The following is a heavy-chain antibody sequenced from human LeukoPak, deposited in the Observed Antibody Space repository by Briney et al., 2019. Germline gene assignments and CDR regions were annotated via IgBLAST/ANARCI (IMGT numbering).Heavy chain of an antibody. CDR3: ASKSLVGATESDAFDI. V-gene: IGHV1-69*05. CDR1: GGTFSSYT. D-gene: IGHD1-26*01. CDR2: IIPIFGTA. Sequence: SVKVSCKASGGTFSSYTISWVRQAPGQGLEWMGRIIPIFGTANYAQKFQGRVTITTDESTSTAYMELSSLRSEDTAVYYCASKSLVGATESDAFDIWGQGTMVTVSS. J-gene: IGHJ3*02.